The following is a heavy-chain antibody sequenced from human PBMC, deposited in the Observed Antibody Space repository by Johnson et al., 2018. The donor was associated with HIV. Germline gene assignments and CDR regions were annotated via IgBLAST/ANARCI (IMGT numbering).Heavy chain of an antibody. CDR2: IRNDESIT. CDR3: AKDDNLGVWYSDAFDV. D-gene: IGHD6-19*01. CDR1: GFSFSSYG. J-gene: IGHJ3*01. Sequence: QVQLVESGGGLVKPGGSLRLSCAASGFSFSSYGMHWVRQAPGKGLEWVAFIRNDESITHYADSVKGRFTMSRDNSKNTLYLHLKSLRPEDTSIYYCAKDDNLGVWYSDAFDVWGQGTVVTVSS. V-gene: IGHV3-30*02.